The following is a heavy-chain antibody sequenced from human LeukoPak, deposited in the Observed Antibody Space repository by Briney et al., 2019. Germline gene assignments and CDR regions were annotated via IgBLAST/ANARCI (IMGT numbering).Heavy chain of an antibody. D-gene: IGHD3-22*01. CDR1: GYSFTSYY. CDR2: INPSGGST. J-gene: IGHJ5*02. Sequence: ASVKVSCKASGYSFTSYYMHWVRQAPGQGLEWMGIINPSGGSTSYAQKFQGRVTMTRDMSTSTVYMELSSLRSEDTAVYYCARGGGTYYYDSSGYYLGWFDPWGQGTLVTVSS. CDR3: ARGGGTYYYDSSGYYLGWFDP. V-gene: IGHV1-46*01.